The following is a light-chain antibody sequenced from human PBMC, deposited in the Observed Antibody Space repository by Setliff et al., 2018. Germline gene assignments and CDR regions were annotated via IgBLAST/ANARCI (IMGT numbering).Light chain of an antibody. V-gene: IGLV2-14*03. CDR1: SRDVGGYNF. CDR2: NVS. J-gene: IGLJ1*01. CDR3: NAYTSRSTYV. Sequence: QSVLTQPAAVSGSPGQSIAISCTGTSRDVGGYNFVSWYQHHPDKAPKLLIYNVSGRPSGVSHRFSGSKSDNTASLTISGLQAEDEADYYCNAYTSRSTYVFGSGTKVTVL.